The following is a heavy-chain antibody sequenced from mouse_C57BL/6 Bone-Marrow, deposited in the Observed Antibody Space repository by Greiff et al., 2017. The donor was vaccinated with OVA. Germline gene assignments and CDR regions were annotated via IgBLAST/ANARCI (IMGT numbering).Heavy chain of an antibody. CDR1: GYAFTNYL. CDR3: AREGWDY. J-gene: IGHJ2*01. Sequence: VQLQQSGTELVKPGASVKLSCKASGYAFTNYLIEWVKQRPGQGLEWIGVINPGSGGTNYNEKFKGKATLTADKSSSTAYMQLSSLTSEDSAVYFCAREGWDYWGQGTTLTVSS. D-gene: IGHD2-3*01. CDR2: INPGSGGT. V-gene: IGHV1-54*01.